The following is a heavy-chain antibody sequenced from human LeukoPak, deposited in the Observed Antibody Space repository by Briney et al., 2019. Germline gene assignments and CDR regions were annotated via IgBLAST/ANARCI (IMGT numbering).Heavy chain of an antibody. J-gene: IGHJ4*02. CDR2: ISAYNGNT. CDR1: GYTFTSYG. Sequence: ASVKVSCKASGYTFTSYGISWVRQAPGQGLEWMGWISAYNGNTNYAQKLQSRVTMTTDTSTSTAYMELRSLRSDDTAVYYCARAHVVRGVIIVDYWGQGTLVTVSS. V-gene: IGHV1-18*01. D-gene: IGHD3-10*01. CDR3: ARAHVVRGVIIVDY.